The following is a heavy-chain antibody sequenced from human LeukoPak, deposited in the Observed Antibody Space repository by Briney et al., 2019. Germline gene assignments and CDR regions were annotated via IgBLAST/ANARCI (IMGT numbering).Heavy chain of an antibody. J-gene: IGHJ6*04. CDR2: IIPIFGTA. D-gene: IGHD2-2*01. Sequence: SVKVSCKASGGTFSSYAIIWVRQAPGQGLEWMGGIIPIFGTANYAQKFQGRVTITADESTSTAYMELSSLRSEDTAVYYCAVGKDIVVVPAASMLVSYYGMDVWGKGTTVTVSS. CDR1: GGTFSSYA. CDR3: AVGKDIVVVPAASMLVSYYGMDV. V-gene: IGHV1-69*13.